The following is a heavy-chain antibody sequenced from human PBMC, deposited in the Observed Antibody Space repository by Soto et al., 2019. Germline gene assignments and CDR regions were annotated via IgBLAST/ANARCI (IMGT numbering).Heavy chain of an antibody. Sequence: SETLSLTCTVSGCSISSSSDYWCFIRQPPGKWLEWIGYVYYSWSTRYNPSLTSRVTISADTSKNKFSLKLSPVTAADTAVYYCARARFRGVAVAGTFDYWAQRPLVTVS. V-gene: IGHV4-61*01. D-gene: IGHD6-19*01. CDR1: GCSISSSSDY. J-gene: IGHJ4*02. CDR3: ARARFRGVAVAGTFDY. CDR2: VYYSWST.